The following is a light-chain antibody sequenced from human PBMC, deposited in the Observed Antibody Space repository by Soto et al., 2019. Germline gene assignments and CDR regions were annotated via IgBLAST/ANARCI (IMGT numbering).Light chain of an antibody. J-gene: IGLJ3*02. Sequence: QSALTQPASVSGSPGQSITISCTGTRSDVGCYNLVSWYQFYPGKAPKLLISEVINRPSGVSNRVSGSKSGNTASLTISGLQAEDEGDYHCCSYTGTSWIFGGGTQLTVL. V-gene: IGLV2-23*02. CDR1: RSDVGCYNL. CDR3: CSYTGTSWI. CDR2: EVI.